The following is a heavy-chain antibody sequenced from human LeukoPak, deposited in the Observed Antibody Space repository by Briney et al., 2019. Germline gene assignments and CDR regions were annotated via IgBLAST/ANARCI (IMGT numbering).Heavy chain of an antibody. D-gene: IGHD5-18*01. Sequence: ASVKVSCKVSGYTLTELSMHWERQASGKGLEWMGGFDPEDGETIYAQKFQGRVTMTEDTSTDTAYMELSSLRSEDTAVYYCATVGYSYGWYIFDYWGQGTLVTVSS. J-gene: IGHJ4*02. CDR2: FDPEDGET. V-gene: IGHV1-24*01. CDR1: GYTLTELS. CDR3: ATVGYSYGWYIFDY.